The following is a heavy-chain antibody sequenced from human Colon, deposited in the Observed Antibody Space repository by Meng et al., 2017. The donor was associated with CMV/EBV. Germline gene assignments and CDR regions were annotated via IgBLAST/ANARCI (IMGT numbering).Heavy chain of an antibody. Sequence: SLKISCSASGFIFSAYYMPWVRQAPGKGLEWVAYISGAEGTRRYADSVAGRFTISRDNAKKSLYLQLANLRADNPAVYYCTTRNLYCDHSGCLQYDFDHWGQGTLVTVSS. V-gene: IGHV3-11*01. CDR3: TTRNLYCDHSGCLQYDFDH. CDR1: GFIFSAYY. CDR2: ISGAEGTR. J-gene: IGHJ4*02. D-gene: IGHD2-21*01.